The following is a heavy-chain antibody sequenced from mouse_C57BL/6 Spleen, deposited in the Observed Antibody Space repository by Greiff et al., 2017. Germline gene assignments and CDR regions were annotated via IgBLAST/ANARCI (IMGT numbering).Heavy chain of an antibody. V-gene: IGHV1-39*01. Sequence: EVQLQQSGPELVKPGASVKISCKASGYSFTDYNMNWVKQSTGKSLEWIGVINPDYGTTRYNQKFQGKATLTADKSSSTAYMQLNSLTSEDSAVYYYARTGDYDWFAYWGQGTLVTVSA. CDR3: ARTGDYDWFAY. CDR2: INPDYGTT. J-gene: IGHJ3*01. CDR1: GYSFTDYN. D-gene: IGHD2-4*01.